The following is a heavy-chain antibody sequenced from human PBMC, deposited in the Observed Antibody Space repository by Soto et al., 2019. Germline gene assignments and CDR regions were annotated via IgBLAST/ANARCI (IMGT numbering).Heavy chain of an antibody. CDR3: PKGDGDYFYGSDV. Sequence: QVQLVESGGCVVQPGRSLRLSCAASGFTFSSYGMHWVRQAPGKGLEWVAVIWYDGSNKYYADSVKGRFTISRDTSKITLYLQRNSLSTADTAVYYGPKGDGDYFYGSDVWGKGTTVIVGS. CDR2: IWYDGSNK. V-gene: IGHV3-33*06. J-gene: IGHJ6*04. D-gene: IGHD4-17*01. CDR1: GFTFSSYG.